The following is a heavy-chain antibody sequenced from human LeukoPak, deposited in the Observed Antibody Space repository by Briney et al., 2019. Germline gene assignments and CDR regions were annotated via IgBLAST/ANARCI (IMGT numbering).Heavy chain of an antibody. Sequence: GASAKVSCKASGYTFTGSYMHWVRQTPGQGLEWMGRINPNSGGTNYAQKFQGGVTMTRETSVSTAYIELSRLRSDDTAVYYCASLAQSIIAAAAHYYYYYYMDVWGKGTTVTVSS. CDR2: INPNSGGT. J-gene: IGHJ6*03. V-gene: IGHV1-2*06. D-gene: IGHD6-13*01. CDR1: GYTFTGSY. CDR3: ASLAQSIIAAAAHYYYYYYMDV.